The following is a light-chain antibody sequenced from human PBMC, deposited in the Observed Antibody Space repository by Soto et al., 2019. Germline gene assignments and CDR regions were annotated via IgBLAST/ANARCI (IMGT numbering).Light chain of an antibody. J-gene: IGKJ2*01. V-gene: IGKV1-6*01. CDR2: AAS. CDR1: HGIRND. Sequence: AIPMTQSPSSLSASVGDRVTITCRASHGIRNDLGWYQQKPGKAPKLLIYAASSLKSEVPSRFSGSGSGTDFTLTISSLQPEDFATYYCLQDYNYPLTFGQGTKLEIK. CDR3: LQDYNYPLT.